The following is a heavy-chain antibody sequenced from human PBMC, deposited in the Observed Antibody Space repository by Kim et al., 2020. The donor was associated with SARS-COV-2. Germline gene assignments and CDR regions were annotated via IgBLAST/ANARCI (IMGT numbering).Heavy chain of an antibody. V-gene: IGHV1-69*01. Sequence: KLQGRVTIAADEATSTAYMELSSLRSEDTAVYYCARDRASRTIGDYGMDVWGQGTTVTVSS. CDR3: ARDRASRTIGDYGMDV. J-gene: IGHJ6*02.